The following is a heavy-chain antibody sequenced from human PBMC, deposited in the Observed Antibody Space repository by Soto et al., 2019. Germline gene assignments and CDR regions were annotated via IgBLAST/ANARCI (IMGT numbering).Heavy chain of an antibody. CDR2: ISYDGSNK. CDR3: ANDYNWNEYYYYDYGMDV. CDR1: GFTFSSYG. J-gene: IGHJ6*02. Sequence: GGSLRLSCAASGFTFSSYGMHWVRQAPGKGLEWVAVISYDGSNKYYADSLKGRFSISRDNSKNTLYLQMNSLRAEDTAVYYCANDYNWNEYYYYDYGMDVWGQGTTVTVSS. D-gene: IGHD1-20*01. V-gene: IGHV3-30*18.